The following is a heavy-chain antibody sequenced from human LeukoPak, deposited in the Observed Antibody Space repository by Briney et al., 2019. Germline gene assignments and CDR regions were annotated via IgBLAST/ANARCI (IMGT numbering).Heavy chain of an antibody. J-gene: IGHJ5*02. Sequence: GGSLRLSSAASGFTFASYDMSWVRQAPGKGLEWVSTISVSGDSTYYTDSVKGRFTISRDNSKNTLYLQMNSLRAEDTAVYFCARGKYCSSASCYFMDYWFDPWGQGTLVTVSS. CDR2: ISVSGDST. CDR3: ARGKYCSSASCYFMDYWFDP. V-gene: IGHV3-23*01. D-gene: IGHD2-2*01. CDR1: GFTFASYD.